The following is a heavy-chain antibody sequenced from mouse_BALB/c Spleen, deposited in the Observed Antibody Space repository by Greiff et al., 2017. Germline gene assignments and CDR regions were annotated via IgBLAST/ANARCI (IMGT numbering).Heavy chain of an antibody. CDR1: GFTFSSYT. CDR2: ISNGGGST. D-gene: IGHD2-1*01. J-gene: IGHJ4*01. V-gene: IGHV5-12-2*01. Sequence: DVTLVESGGGLVQPGGSLKLSCAASGFTFSSYTMSWVRQTPEKRLEWVAYISNGGGSTYYPDTVKGRFTITRDNAKNTLYLQMSSLKSEDTAMYYCARHDGNYVGGAMDYWGQGTSVTVSS. CDR3: ARHDGNYVGGAMDY.